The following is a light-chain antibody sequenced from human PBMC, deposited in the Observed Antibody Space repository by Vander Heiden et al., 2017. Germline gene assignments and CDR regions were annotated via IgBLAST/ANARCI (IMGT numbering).Light chain of an antibody. Sequence: QSVLTQPPSVSGAPGQRVTLSCTGSSSNIGAGYDVHWYQQLPGTAPKLVIYGNSNRPSGVPDRFSGSKSGTSASLAITGLQAEDEADYYCQSDDSSLVGVFGGGTKLTVL. CDR1: SSNIGAGYD. CDR3: QSDDSSLVGV. V-gene: IGLV1-40*01. J-gene: IGLJ3*02. CDR2: GNS.